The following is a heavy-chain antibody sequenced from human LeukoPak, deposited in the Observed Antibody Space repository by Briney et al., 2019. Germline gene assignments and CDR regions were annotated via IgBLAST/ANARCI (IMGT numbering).Heavy chain of an antibody. J-gene: IGHJ6*02. CDR3: AKTMVTSSYQNYGMDV. Sequence: GGSLRLSCAASGFTFSSYAMSWVRQAPGKGLEWVSAISGSGGGAYYADSVKGRFTISRDNSKNTLYLQMNSLRAEDTAVYHCAKTMVTSSYQNYGMDVWGQGTTVTVSS. CDR2: ISGSGGGA. D-gene: IGHD5-18*01. CDR1: GFTFSSYA. V-gene: IGHV3-23*01.